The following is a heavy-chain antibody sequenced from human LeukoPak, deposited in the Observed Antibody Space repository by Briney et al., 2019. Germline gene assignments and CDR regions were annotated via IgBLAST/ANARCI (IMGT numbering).Heavy chain of an antibody. V-gene: IGHV3-9*01. CDR3: AKGSGYDHSEYYYGMDV. J-gene: IGHJ6*02. CDR1: GFTFDDYA. Sequence: GRSLRLSCAASGFTFDDYAMHWVRQAPGKGLEWVSGISWNSGSIGYADSVKGRFTISRDNAKNSLYLQMNSLRAEDTALYYCAKGSGYDHSEYYYGMDVWGQGTTVTVSS. CDR2: ISWNSGSI. D-gene: IGHD5-12*01.